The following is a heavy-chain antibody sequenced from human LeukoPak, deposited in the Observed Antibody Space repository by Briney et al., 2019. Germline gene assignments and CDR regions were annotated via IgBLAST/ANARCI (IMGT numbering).Heavy chain of an antibody. J-gene: IGHJ6*02. CDR2: ISYDGSNK. Sequence: GGSLRLSCAASGFTFSSYGMHWVRQAPGKGLEWVAVISYDGSNKYYADSVKGRFTISRDNSKNTLYLQMNSLRAEDTAVYYCAKDQSITIFGVAPYGMDVWGQGTTVTVSS. CDR1: GFTFSSYG. V-gene: IGHV3-30*18. CDR3: AKDQSITIFGVAPYGMDV. D-gene: IGHD3-3*01.